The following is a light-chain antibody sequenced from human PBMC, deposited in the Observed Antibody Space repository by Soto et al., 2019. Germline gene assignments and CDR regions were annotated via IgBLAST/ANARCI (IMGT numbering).Light chain of an antibody. Sequence: QSALAQPPSASGSPGQSVTISCTGTSSDVGRYNYVSWYQQHPGKAPKLMISEVNKRASGVPDRFSGSKSGNTASLTVSGLQAEDEADYYRSSYAGTPFVFGTGTKVTVL. CDR3: SSYAGTPFV. J-gene: IGLJ1*01. V-gene: IGLV2-8*01. CDR1: SSDVGRYNY. CDR2: EVN.